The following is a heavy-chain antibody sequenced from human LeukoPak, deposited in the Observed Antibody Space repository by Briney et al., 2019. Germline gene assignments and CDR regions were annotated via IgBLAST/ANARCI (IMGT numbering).Heavy chain of an antibody. V-gene: IGHV4-4*07. CDR1: GGSISTYY. Sequence: SETLSPTCTVSGGSISTYYWTWIRQPAGKGLEWIGRILNGGSTNYNPSLKSRVTMSVDTSKNQFSLKLNSVTAADTAVYYCARGSMGGSGSYYKDYYYGMDVWGQGTTVTVSS. D-gene: IGHD3-10*01. CDR2: ILNGGST. CDR3: ARGSMGGSGSYYKDYYYGMDV. J-gene: IGHJ6*02.